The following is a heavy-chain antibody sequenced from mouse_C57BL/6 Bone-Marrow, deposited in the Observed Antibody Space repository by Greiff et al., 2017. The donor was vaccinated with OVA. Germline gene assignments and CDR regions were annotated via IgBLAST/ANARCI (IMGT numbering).Heavy chain of an antibody. Sequence: VHLVESGAELARPGASVKLSCKASGYTFTSYGISWVKQRTGQGLEWIGEIYPRSGNTYYNEKFKGKATLTADKSSSTAYMELRRLTSEDSAVYFCARKSLRAYWGQGTLVTVSA. CDR2: IYPRSGNT. CDR1: GYTFTSYG. D-gene: IGHD6-5*01. CDR3: ARKSLRAY. V-gene: IGHV1-81*01. J-gene: IGHJ3*01.